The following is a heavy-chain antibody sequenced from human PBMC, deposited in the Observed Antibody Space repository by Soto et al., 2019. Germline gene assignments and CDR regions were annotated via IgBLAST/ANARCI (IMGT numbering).Heavy chain of an antibody. CDR1: GFTFSSYG. Sequence: QVQLVESGGGVVQPGRSLRLSCAASGFTFSSYGMHWVRQAPGKGLEWVAVISYDGSNKYYADSVKGRFTISRDNSKDTLDLQMNGLRAEDTAVYYCAKGVVVAANYFQHWGQGTLVTFFS. J-gene: IGHJ1*01. CDR2: ISYDGSNK. CDR3: AKGVVVAANYFQH. D-gene: IGHD2-15*01. V-gene: IGHV3-30*18.